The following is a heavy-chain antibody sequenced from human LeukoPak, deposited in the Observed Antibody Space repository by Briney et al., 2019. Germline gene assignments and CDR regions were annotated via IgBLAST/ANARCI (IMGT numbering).Heavy chain of an antibody. Sequence: SETLSLTCAVYGGSFSGYYWSWIRQPPGKGLEWIGEINHSGSTNYNPSLKSRVTISVDTSKNQFSLKLSSVTAADTAVYYCARDHRSGYSYGYYYYYGMDVWGQGTTVTVSS. J-gene: IGHJ6*02. V-gene: IGHV4-34*01. CDR2: INHSGST. CDR3: ARDHRSGYSYGYYYYYGMDV. D-gene: IGHD5-18*01. CDR1: GGSFSGYY.